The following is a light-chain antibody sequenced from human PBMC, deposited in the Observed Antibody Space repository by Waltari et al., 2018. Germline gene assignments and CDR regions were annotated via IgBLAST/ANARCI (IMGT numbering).Light chain of an antibody. Sequence: VVTQAPSVAVSPGGTFALTSTLTSTSVTTSFYPSWYQQTPGPAPRTLIEGTNPRLFGVPDCLSGSIRRNTAALTIAGEQADDEADYYCVLYMDSGVWVFGGGTKLTVL. CDR1: STSVTTSFY. J-gene: IGLJ3*02. CDR2: GTN. V-gene: IGLV8-61*02. CDR3: VLYMDSGVWV.